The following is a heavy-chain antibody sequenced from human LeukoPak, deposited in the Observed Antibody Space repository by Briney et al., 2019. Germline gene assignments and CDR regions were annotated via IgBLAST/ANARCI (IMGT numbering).Heavy chain of an antibody. Sequence: GGSLRLSCTASGFRFSDYYMSWIRQTLGKGLEWISYISGSTSSNYTAYSDSVKGRFTISRDNAKNSLYLQMKNLRPEDTAIYYCARLSGDYWGQGILVSVSS. CDR3: ARLSGDY. J-gene: IGHJ4*02. D-gene: IGHD2/OR15-2a*01. V-gene: IGHV3-11*06. CDR2: ISGSTSSN. CDR1: GFRFSDYY.